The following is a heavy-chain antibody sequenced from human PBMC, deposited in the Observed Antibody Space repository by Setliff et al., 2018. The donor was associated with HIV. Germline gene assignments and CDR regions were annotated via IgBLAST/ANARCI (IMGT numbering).Heavy chain of an antibody. Sequence: ASETLSLTCTVSGGSISTSNWWGWIRQTPGKGLEWIGYIYYSGSTNYNPSLKSRVTISVDTSKNQFSLKLSSVTAADTAVYYCARQALGYCSGGSCYPDAFDIWGQGTMVTVSS. CDR2: IYYSGST. CDR3: ARQALGYCSGGSCYPDAFDI. CDR1: GGSISTSNW. V-gene: IGHV4-28*01. J-gene: IGHJ3*02. D-gene: IGHD2-15*01.